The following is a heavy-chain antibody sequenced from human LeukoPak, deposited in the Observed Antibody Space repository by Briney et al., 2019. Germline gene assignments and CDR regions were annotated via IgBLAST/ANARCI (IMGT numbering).Heavy chain of an antibody. Sequence: PGRSLRLSCAASGFTFDDYAMHWVRQAPGKGLDWVSGISWNSGSIGYADSVKGRFTISRDNAKNSLYLQMNSLRAEDTALYYCAKNRRGATITEFDYWGQGTPVTVSS. CDR2: ISWNSGSI. CDR3: AKNRRGATITEFDY. V-gene: IGHV3-9*01. D-gene: IGHD5-12*01. CDR1: GFTFDDYA. J-gene: IGHJ4*02.